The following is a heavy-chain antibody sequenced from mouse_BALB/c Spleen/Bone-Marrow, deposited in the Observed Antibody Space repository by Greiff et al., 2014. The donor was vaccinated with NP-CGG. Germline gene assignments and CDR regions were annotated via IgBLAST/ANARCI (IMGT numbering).Heavy chain of an antibody. J-gene: IGHJ3*01. CDR3: AAYYYGSSQFAY. CDR2: IDPASGNT. CDR1: GFNIKDTY. D-gene: IGHD1-1*01. V-gene: IGHV14-3*02. Sequence: EVQLVESGAELVKPGASVKLSCTASGFNIKDTYMHWVKQRPEQGLEWIGRIDPASGNTKYDPKFQGKATITADTSSNTAYLQLSSLTSEDTAVYYCAAYYYGSSQFAYWGQGTLVTVSA.